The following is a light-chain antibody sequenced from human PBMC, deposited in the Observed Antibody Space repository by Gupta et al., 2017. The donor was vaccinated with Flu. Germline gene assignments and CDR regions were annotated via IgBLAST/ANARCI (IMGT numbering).Light chain of an antibody. CDR2: EGS. V-gene: IGLV2-23*01. Sequence: QSALTQPASVSGSPGQSITISCTGTSSDVGSYNLVSWYQQHPGKAPKLMIYEGSKRPSGVSNRFAGSKSGNTASLTISGLQAEDEADDDCCSYAGSSTHVVFGGGTKLTVL. J-gene: IGLJ2*01. CDR1: SSDVGSYNL. CDR3: CSYAGSSTHVV.